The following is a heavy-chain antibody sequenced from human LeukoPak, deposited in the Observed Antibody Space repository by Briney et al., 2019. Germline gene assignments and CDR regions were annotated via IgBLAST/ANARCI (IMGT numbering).Heavy chain of an antibody. CDR2: INHSGST. D-gene: IGHD6-19*01. J-gene: IGHJ4*02. Sequence: SETLSLTCAVYGGSFSGYYWSWIRQPPGKGPEWIGEINHSGSTNYNPSLKSRVTISVDTSKNQFSLKLSSVTAADTAVYYCCCSGWYMDYWGQGTLVTVSS. CDR3: CCSGWYMDY. CDR1: GGSFSGYY. V-gene: IGHV4-34*01.